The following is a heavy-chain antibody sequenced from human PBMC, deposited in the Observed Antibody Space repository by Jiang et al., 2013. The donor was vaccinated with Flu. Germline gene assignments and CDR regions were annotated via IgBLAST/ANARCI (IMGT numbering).Heavy chain of an antibody. CDR1: GYSFTSYW. CDR3: ARFDRVLGGSGWYYFDY. Sequence: CKGSGYSFTSYWIGWVRQMPGKGLEWMGIIYPGDSDTRYSPSFQGQVTISADKSISTAYLQWSSLKASDTAMYYCARFDRVLGGSGWYYFDYWGQGTLVTVSS. D-gene: IGHD6-19*01. CDR2: IYPGDSDT. V-gene: IGHV5-51*01. J-gene: IGHJ4*02.